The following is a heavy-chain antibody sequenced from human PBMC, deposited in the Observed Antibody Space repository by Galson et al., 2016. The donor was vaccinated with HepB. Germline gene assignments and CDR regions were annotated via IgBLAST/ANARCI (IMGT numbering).Heavy chain of an antibody. CDR3: TRRTGGSPDY. CDR2: LSDGGERT. Sequence: SLRLSCAASGFTFSTYVMTWVRQAPGKGLEWVAALSDGGERTDYADSVKGRFIVSRNNSKNTVYLQMHSLRVDDTAVYNCTRRTGGSPDYWGQGTLVTVSS. J-gene: IGHJ4*02. D-gene: IGHD3-16*01. V-gene: IGHV3-23*01. CDR1: GFTFSTYV.